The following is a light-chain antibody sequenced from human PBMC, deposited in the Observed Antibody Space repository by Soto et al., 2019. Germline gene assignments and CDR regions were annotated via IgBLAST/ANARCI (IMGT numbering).Light chain of an antibody. V-gene: IGKV3-15*01. Sequence: ELVLTQSPATLSVSPGERATLSCRASQRVGSNFLAWYQQKPGQAPRHLIYGISARATGIPDRFSGSGSGKAFTLSCTSLQSEDFAVYYCQQYTSWPITLGQGTRLEIK. CDR1: QRVGSN. CDR3: QQYTSWPIT. J-gene: IGKJ5*01. CDR2: GIS.